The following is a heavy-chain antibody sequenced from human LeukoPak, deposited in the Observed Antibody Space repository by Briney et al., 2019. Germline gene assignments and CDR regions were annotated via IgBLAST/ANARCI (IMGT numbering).Heavy chain of an antibody. CDR1: GYSISSGYY. J-gene: IGHJ4*02. V-gene: IGHV4-38-2*02. CDR3: ARGSADY. CDR2: IYHSGST. Sequence: PSETLSLTCTVSGYSISSGYYWGWIRQPPGKGLEWIGSIYHSGSTYYNPSLKSRVTISVDTSKNQFSLKLSSVTAADTAVYYCARGSADYWGQGILVTVSS.